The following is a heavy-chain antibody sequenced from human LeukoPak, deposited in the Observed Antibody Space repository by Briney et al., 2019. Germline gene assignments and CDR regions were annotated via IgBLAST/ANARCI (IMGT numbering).Heavy chain of an antibody. CDR1: GDSVSSNSAA. J-gene: IGHJ6*02. D-gene: IGHD3-3*01. V-gene: IGHV6-1*01. Sequence: SQTLSLTCAISGDSVSSNSAACNWIRQSPSRGLEWLGRTYYRSKWYNDYAVSVKSRITINPDTSKNQFSLQLNSVTPEDTAVYYCAREGTPITIFGVATRDYYYGMDVWGQGTTVTVSS. CDR3: AREGTPITIFGVATRDYYYGMDV. CDR2: TYYRSKWYN.